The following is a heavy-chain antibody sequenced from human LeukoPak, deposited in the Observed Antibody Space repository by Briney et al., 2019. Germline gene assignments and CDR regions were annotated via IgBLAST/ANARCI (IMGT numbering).Heavy chain of an antibody. CDR1: GGSISSYY. CDR2: IYYSGTT. J-gene: IGHJ4*02. D-gene: IGHD2-15*01. CDR3: ARDNSGYCSGGSCYHFDY. V-gene: IGHV4-59*01. Sequence: SETLSLTCTVSGGSISSYYWSWIRQPPGKGLEWIGYIYYSGTTNYNPSLTSRVTISVDTSKNQFSLKLSSVTAADTAVYYCARDNSGYCSGGSCYHFDYWGQGTLVTVSS.